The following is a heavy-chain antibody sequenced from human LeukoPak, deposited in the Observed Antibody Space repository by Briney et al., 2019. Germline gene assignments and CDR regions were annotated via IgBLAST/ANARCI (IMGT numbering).Heavy chain of an antibody. CDR3: ARVRSDYSSGWFLDHDGFDI. D-gene: IGHD6-19*01. CDR2: INPNSGGT. Sequence: ASVKVSCKASGYTFTGYYMHWVRQAPGQGLEWMGWINPNSGGTNYAQKFQGRVTMTRDTSISTAYMELSRLRSDDTAVYYCARVRSDYSSGWFLDHDGFDIWGQGRMVTVSS. CDR1: GYTFTGYY. V-gene: IGHV1-2*02. J-gene: IGHJ3*02.